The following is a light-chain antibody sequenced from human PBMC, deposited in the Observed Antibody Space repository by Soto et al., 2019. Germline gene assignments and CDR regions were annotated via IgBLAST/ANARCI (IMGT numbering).Light chain of an antibody. J-gene: IGKJ4*01. CDR1: QSVSSD. CDR2: AAS. V-gene: IGKV3-11*01. Sequence: EIVLTQSPATLSLSPGERATFSCRASQSVSSDLVWYQQKPGQAPRLLIYAASNRATGVPARFSGSGSGTDVTLTISSLAPEDFAVYYCQQRTNWPPLTFGGGTKVEIK. CDR3: QQRTNWPPLT.